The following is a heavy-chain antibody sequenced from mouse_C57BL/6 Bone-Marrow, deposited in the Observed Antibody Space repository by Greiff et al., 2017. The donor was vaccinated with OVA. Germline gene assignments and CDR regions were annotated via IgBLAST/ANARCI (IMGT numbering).Heavy chain of an antibody. V-gene: IGHV1-82*01. CDR3: ARGESYAMDY. Sequence: VQLQQSGPELVKPGASVKISCKASGYAFSSSWMNWVKQRPGKGLEWIGRIYPGDGDTNYNGKFKGKATLTADKSSSTAYMQLSSLTSEDSAVYICARGESYAMDYWGQGTSVTVSS. CDR1: GYAFSSSW. J-gene: IGHJ4*01. CDR2: IYPGDGDT.